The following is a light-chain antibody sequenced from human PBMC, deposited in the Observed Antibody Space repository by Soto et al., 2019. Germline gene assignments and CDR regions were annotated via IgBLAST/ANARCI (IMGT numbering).Light chain of an antibody. Sequence: IVLTQSPGTLSLSPGERATLSCRASQSVSSSYLAWYQQKPGQAPRLLIYGASSRATGIPDRFSGSGSGTDFTLTISRLEPEDFAVYYCHQYGSSLGVTFGGGTKVDIK. V-gene: IGKV3-20*01. CDR3: HQYGSSLGVT. CDR1: QSVSSSY. CDR2: GAS. J-gene: IGKJ4*01.